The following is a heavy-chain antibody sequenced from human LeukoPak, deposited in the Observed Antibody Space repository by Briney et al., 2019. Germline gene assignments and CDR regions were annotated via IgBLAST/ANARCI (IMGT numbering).Heavy chain of an antibody. Sequence: GRSLRLSCTASGFTFGDYAMSWVRQAPGKGLEWVGFIRSKAYGGTTEYAASVKGRFTISRDDSKSIAYLQMNSLKTEDTAVYYCTRDPVVPAAMFDYWGQGTLVTVSS. CDR3: TRDPVVPAAMFDY. V-gene: IGHV3-49*04. CDR1: GFTFGDYA. D-gene: IGHD2-2*01. J-gene: IGHJ4*02. CDR2: IRSKAYGGTT.